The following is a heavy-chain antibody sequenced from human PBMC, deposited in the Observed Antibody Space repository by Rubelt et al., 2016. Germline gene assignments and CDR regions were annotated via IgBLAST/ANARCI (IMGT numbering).Heavy chain of an antibody. CDR3: ASADYDFWSGSDRNWFDP. CDR1: GGSISSSSYY. J-gene: IGHJ5*02. Sequence: QLQLQESGPGLVKPSETLSLTCTVSGGSISSSSYYWGWIRQPPGKGLEWIGSIYHSGSTYYKPSLKSRVTISVATSKNQFSLKLGAVTAADTAVYYCASADYDFWSGSDRNWFDPWGQGTLVTVSS. D-gene: IGHD3-3*01. CDR2: IYHSGST. V-gene: IGHV4-39*07.